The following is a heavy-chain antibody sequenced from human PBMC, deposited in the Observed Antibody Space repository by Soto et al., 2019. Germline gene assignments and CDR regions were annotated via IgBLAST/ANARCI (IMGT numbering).Heavy chain of an antibody. CDR2: LYDVDGS. CDR3: ATWHEREHAYDV. Sequence: VESGGGLIQPGESLRLSCAAFGLTISGKKYVAWVRQAPGKGLEWVSALYDVDGSFSADSVKGRFTTSSDSSKTTVYLQMNDLRHDDTAVYYCATWHEREHAYDVWGQGTTVTVFS. CDR1: GLTISGKKY. D-gene: IGHD1-1*01. J-gene: IGHJ3*01. V-gene: IGHV3-53*01.